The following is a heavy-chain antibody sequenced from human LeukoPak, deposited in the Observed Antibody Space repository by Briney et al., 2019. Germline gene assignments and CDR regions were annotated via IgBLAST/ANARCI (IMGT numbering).Heavy chain of an antibody. CDR2: INGGSGNT. Sequence: ASVKVSCKASGYTFTDYTMHWLRQAPGQRLDWMGRINGGSGNTKYSPEFQGRVTITRDTSASTAYMELSSLRSEDTAVYYCANPRYDSSGYYYVGWGQGTLVTVSS. J-gene: IGHJ4*02. CDR1: GYTFTDYT. D-gene: IGHD3-22*01. V-gene: IGHV1-3*01. CDR3: ANPRYDSSGYYYVG.